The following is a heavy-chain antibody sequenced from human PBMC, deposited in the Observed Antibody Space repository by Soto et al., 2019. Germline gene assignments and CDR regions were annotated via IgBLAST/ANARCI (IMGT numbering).Heavy chain of an antibody. Sequence: EVQLLESGGGLVKPGESLRLSCAASGFTFSSAWMHWVRQAPGKGLEWVGRIKSKSDGGTTENAAPVKGRFTISRDDSKNTLYLQMNSLQTEDTAVYYCAHAPGRRGYYGLDVWGQGTTVTVSS. CDR2: IKSKSDGGTT. D-gene: IGHD3-10*01. V-gene: IGHV3-15*07. CDR1: GFTFSSAW. CDR3: AHAPGRRGYYGLDV. J-gene: IGHJ6*02.